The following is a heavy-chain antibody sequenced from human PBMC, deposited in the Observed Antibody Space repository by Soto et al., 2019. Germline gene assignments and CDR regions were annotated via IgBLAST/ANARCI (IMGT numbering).Heavy chain of an antibody. Sequence: PSETLSLTCAVSGGSISSSNWWSWVRQPPGKGVEWIGEIYHSGSTNYNPSLKSRVTISVDKSKNQFSLKLSSVTAADTAVYYCARETDSSGYGNWFDPWGQGTLVTVSS. CDR2: IYHSGST. CDR1: GGSISSSNW. CDR3: ARETDSSGYGNWFDP. D-gene: IGHD3-22*01. J-gene: IGHJ5*02. V-gene: IGHV4-4*02.